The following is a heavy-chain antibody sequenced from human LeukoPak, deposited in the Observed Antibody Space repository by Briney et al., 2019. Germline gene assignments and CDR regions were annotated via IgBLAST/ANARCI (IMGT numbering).Heavy chain of an antibody. CDR3: ARDDVAWNDVHWFDP. J-gene: IGHJ5*02. CDR2: INSIGSYM. V-gene: IGHV3-21*01. CDR1: GFTFSYYT. Sequence: GGSLRLSCAASGFTFSYYTMNWVRQAPGKGLEWVSSINSIGSYMYYADSVKGRFTISRDNAKDSLYLQMSSLRAEDTAVYYCARDDVAWNDVHWFDPWGQGALVTVSS. D-gene: IGHD1-1*01.